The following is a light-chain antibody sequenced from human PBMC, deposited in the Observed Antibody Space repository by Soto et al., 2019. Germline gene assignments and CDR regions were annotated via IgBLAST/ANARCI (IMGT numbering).Light chain of an antibody. Sequence: DIQMTQSPSSLSASIGDRVTITCRASQGIRNYLAWYQQKPGKVPELLIYDASTLQSGVPYRFSGSGFGTDFTLTISSLQPEDVGTYYWQKYKTAPLPFGGGTKVEI. J-gene: IGKJ4*01. V-gene: IGKV1-27*01. CDR3: QKYKTAPLP. CDR1: QGIRNY. CDR2: DAS.